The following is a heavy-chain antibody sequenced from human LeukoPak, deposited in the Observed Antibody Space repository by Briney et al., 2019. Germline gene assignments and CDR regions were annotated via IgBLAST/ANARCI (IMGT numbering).Heavy chain of an antibody. V-gene: IGHV1-8*01. CDR2: MNPNSGNT. J-gene: IGHJ5*02. CDR3: ARGSRIGSWFDP. CDR1: GYTFTSYD. Sequence: AASVKVSCKASGYTFTSYDINWVRQATGQGFEWMGWMNPNSGNTGYAQKFQGRVTMTRNTSISTAYMELSSLRSEDTAVYYCARGSRIGSWFDPWGQGTLVTVSS. D-gene: IGHD1-26*01.